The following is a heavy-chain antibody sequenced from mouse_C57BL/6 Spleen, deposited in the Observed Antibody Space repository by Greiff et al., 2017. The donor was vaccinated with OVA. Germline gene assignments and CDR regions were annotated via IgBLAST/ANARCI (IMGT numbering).Heavy chain of an antibody. V-gene: IGHV1-81*01. J-gene: IGHJ4*01. CDR2: IYPRSGNT. CDR3: ARRGTTVSYYAMDY. D-gene: IGHD1-1*01. Sequence: QVQLQQSGAELARPGASVKLSCKASGYTFTSYGISWVKQRTGQGLEWIGEIYPRSGNTYYNEKFKGKATLTADKSSSTAYMELRSLTSEDSAVYFCARRGTTVSYYAMDYWGQGTSVTVSS. CDR1: GYTFTSYG.